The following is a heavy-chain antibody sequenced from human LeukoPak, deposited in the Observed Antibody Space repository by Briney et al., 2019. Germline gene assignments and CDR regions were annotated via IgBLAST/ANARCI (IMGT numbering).Heavy chain of an antibody. CDR2: IRSKAYGGTT. CDR1: GFTFGDYV. CDR3: ANKDYYGSGSPDY. J-gene: IGHJ4*02. D-gene: IGHD3-10*01. V-gene: IGHV3-49*04. Sequence: GGSLRLSCTASGFTFGDYVMSWVRQAPGKGLEWVGFIRSKAYGGTTKNAASVKGRFTISRDDSRSIAYLQMNGLRAEDTAVYYCANKDYYGSGSPDYWGQGTLVTVSS.